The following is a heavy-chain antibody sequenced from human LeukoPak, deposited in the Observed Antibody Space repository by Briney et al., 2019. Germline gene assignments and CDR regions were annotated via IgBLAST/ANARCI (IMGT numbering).Heavy chain of an antibody. D-gene: IGHD6-13*01. CDR1: GFTFSSYS. Sequence: GGSLRLSCAASGFTFSSYSMNWVRQAPGKGLEWVSSISSSSSYIYYADSVKGRFTISRDNAKNSLYLQMNSLRAEDTAVYYCAVAGSSSSWRYFQHWGQGTLVTVSS. CDR2: ISSSSSYI. V-gene: IGHV3-21*01. CDR3: AVAGSSSSWRYFQH. J-gene: IGHJ1*01.